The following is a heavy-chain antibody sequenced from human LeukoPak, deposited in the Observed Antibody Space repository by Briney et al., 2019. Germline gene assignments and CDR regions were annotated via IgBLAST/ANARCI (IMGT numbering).Heavy chain of an antibody. CDR3: ARIRNYHLQEAVDI. J-gene: IGHJ3*02. V-gene: IGHV1-18*01. D-gene: IGHD4-4*01. CDR2: ISAYNGDT. Sequence: ASVKVSCKASGFTFTSYGFSWVRQAPGQGIEWMGWISAYNGDTKYAQKFLGRVTMTMDTSTNTVYMELMSLRYDDTAMYYCARIRNYHLQEAVDIWGQGTTVTVSS. CDR1: GFTFTSYG.